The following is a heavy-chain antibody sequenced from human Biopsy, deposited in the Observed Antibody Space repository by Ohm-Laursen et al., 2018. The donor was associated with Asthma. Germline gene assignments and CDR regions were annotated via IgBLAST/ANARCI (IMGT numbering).Heavy chain of an antibody. V-gene: IGHV1-69*13. D-gene: IGHD3-16*01. CDR3: ARVDAIMISGDFYFYSGFDL. J-gene: IGHJ6*02. CDR2: ILPILGTS. Sequence: VASVKVSCKASGGTFSTFTITWVRQAPGQALEWMGGILPILGTSNYAQKFQGRVTITADESTSTAYMEMSSLRSEDTAVYYCARVDAIMISGDFYFYSGFDLWGQGTTVRVSS. CDR1: GGTFSTFT.